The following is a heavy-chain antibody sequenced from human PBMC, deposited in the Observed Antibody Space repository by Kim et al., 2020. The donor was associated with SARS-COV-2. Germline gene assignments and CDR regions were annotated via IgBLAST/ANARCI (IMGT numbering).Heavy chain of an antibody. D-gene: IGHD1-7*01. Sequence: GGSLRLSCVASGFTFSDSCMHWVRQAPGNGLVWVAGICSDGSNTNYADSVKGRFTISRDNAKNTLYLQMNRLRAEDTAVYYCARVVSGTNLLDSWGQGTMVTVSS. CDR2: ICSDGSNT. J-gene: IGHJ4*02. CDR3: ARVVSGTNLLDS. V-gene: IGHV3-74*01. CDR1: GFTFSDSC.